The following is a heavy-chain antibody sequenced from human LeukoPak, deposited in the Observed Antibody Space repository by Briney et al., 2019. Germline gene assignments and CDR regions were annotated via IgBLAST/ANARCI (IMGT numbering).Heavy chain of an antibody. CDR1: GYTFSGYY. V-gene: IGHV1-2*02. D-gene: IGHD3-3*01. CDR2: INTNSGGT. Sequence: ASVKVSCTASGYTFSGYYIHWVRQAPGQGLEWMGWINTNSGGTKYAQRFQGRVTMTRDTSISTAYMEVSRLRSDDTAVYFCASSRFLEWLYLLDYWGQGTLVTVSS. CDR3: ASSRFLEWLYLLDY. J-gene: IGHJ4*02.